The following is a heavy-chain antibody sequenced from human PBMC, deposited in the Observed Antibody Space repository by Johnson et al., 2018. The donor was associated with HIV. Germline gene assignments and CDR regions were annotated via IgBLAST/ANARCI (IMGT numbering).Heavy chain of an antibody. D-gene: IGHD3-10*01. CDR3: AKESRGAPGAFDI. J-gene: IGHJ3*02. Sequence: VQLVESGGGVVQPGRSLRLSCAASGFNFSSYGMHWVRQAPGKGLEWVAVISYDGSNKYYAESVKGRFTISRDNSKNTLYLQMNSLRAEDTAVYYCAKESRGAPGAFDIWGQGTMVTVSS. CDR1: GFNFSSYG. CDR2: ISYDGSNK. V-gene: IGHV3-30*18.